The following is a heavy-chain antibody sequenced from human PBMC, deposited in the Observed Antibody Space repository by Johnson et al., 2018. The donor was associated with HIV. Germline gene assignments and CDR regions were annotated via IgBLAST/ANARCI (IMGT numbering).Heavy chain of an antibody. CDR1: GFTFSSYT. CDR3: AKPQLLADDIFNF. D-gene: IGHD6-19*01. J-gene: IGHJ3*01. CDR2: ISSNGGST. V-gene: IGHV3-64*01. Sequence: VQLVESGGGVVQPGRSLRLSCVASGFTFSSYTLHWVRQAPGKGLEYVSAISSNGGSTYYANSVKGRFTISRDNSKNTLYLQMNSLRAEDTGVYYCAKPQLLADDIFNFWGQGTMVIVSS.